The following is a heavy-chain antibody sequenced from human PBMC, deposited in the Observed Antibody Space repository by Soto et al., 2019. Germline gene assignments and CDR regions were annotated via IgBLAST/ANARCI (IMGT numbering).Heavy chain of an antibody. D-gene: IGHD2-15*01. CDR1: GGTVSSYT. J-gene: IGHJ5*02. CDR3: ARVGCSGGSCYGWFDT. CDR2: IIPILGIA. V-gene: IGHV1-69*02. Sequence: QVQLVQSGAEVKKPGSSVKVSCKASGGTVSSYTISWVRQAPGHGREWMGRIIPILGIANYAQKFQGRVTITADKSTITAYMELSSLRSEDTAVYYCARVGCSGGSCYGWFDTWGQGPMVTVSS.